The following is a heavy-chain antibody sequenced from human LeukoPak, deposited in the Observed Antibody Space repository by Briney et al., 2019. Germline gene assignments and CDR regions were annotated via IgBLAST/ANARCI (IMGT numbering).Heavy chain of an antibody. J-gene: IGHJ6*03. D-gene: IGHD1-26*01. CDR2: IYTSGSA. CDR1: GGSISSYY. CDR3: ARGWEGYYYYMDV. V-gene: IGHV4-4*07. Sequence: SETLSLTCTVSGGSISSYYWSWIRQPAGKGLEWIGRIYTSGSANYNPSLKSRVTISVDTSENQFSLKLSSVTAADTAVYYCARGWEGYYYYMDVWGKGTTVTVSS.